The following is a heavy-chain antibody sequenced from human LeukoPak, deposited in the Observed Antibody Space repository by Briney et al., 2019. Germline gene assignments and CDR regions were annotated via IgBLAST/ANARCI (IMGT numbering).Heavy chain of an antibody. J-gene: IGHJ4*02. D-gene: IGHD1-14*01. CDR3: ARLFPSNKEPLLAGY. Sequence: ASVKVSCKASGYTFTSYAMNWVRQAPGQGLEWMGWINTNTGNPTYAQGFTGRFVFSLDTSVSTAYLQISSLKAEDTAVYYCARLFPSNKEPLLAGYWGQGTLVTVSS. CDR2: INTNTGNP. V-gene: IGHV7-4-1*02. CDR1: GYTFTSYA.